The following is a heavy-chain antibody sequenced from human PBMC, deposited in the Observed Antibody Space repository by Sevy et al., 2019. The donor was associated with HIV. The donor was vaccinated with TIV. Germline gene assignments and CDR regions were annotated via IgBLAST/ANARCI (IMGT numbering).Heavy chain of an antibody. Sequence: GGSLRLSCAASGFTFSSYWMHWVRQAPGKGLVWVSRINSDGSSTSYADSVKGRFTISRDNAKNTLYLQMNSLRAEDTVCYYWAGAFNTYYDFWSGYWDFDYWGQGTLVTVSS. CDR2: INSDGSST. J-gene: IGHJ4*02. V-gene: IGHV3-74*01. CDR3: AGAFNTYYDFWSGYWDFDY. D-gene: IGHD3-3*01. CDR1: GFTFSSYW.